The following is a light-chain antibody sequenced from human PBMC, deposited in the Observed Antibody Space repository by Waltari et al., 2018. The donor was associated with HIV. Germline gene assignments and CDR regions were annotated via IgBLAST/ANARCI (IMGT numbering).Light chain of an antibody. CDR2: WAS. V-gene: IGKV4-1*01. J-gene: IGKJ1*01. Sequence: DIVMTQSPDSLAVSLVARATINCKSRQSVLHTPNNKNFLAWYQQKSGQAPKLLIYWASTRESGVPARFSGSGSGTNFTLTINSLQSEDVAVYYCQQYHVTPPTFGQGT. CDR1: QSVLHTPNNKNF. CDR3: QQYHVTPPT.